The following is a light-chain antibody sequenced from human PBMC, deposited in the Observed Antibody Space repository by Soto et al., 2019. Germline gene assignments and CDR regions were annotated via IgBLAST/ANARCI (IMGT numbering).Light chain of an antibody. Sequence: EIALTQSPGTLSLSPGERATLSCRASQSVSSSYLAWYQQKPGQAPSLLIYGASSRATGIPDRCSGSGSGTDLTLTISRLEPEDFAVYYCQQDGSSPPYTFGQGNKLEIK. CDR2: GAS. CDR3: QQDGSSPPYT. J-gene: IGKJ2*01. V-gene: IGKV3-20*01. CDR1: QSVSSSY.